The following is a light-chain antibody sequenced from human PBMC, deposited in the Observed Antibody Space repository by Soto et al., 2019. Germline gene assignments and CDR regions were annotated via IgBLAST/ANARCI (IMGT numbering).Light chain of an antibody. Sequence: EIVLTQSPGTLSLSPGERATLSCRASQSLSSNYLAWYQQKPGRAPSLLIYGGSRRATGTPDRFSGSGSGTAFTLTISRLEPEDFAVSFCHCQPYGVSPVYTFGQGTKLEIK. CDR2: GGS. CDR3: QPYGVSPVYT. V-gene: IGKV3-20*01. CDR1: QSLSSNY. J-gene: IGKJ2*01.